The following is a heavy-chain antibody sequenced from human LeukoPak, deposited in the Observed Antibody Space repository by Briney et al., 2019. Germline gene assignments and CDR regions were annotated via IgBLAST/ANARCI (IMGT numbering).Heavy chain of an antibody. Sequence: PSETLSLTCAVYGGSFSGYYWSWIRQPPGKGLEWIGEINHSGSTNYNPSLKSRVTISVDTSKNQFSLELSSVTAADTAVYYCASSRAVYSNYTRYYYYYGMDVWGQGTTVTVSS. CDR1: GGSFSGYY. CDR3: ASSRAVYSNYTRYYYYYGMDV. J-gene: IGHJ6*02. CDR2: INHSGST. D-gene: IGHD4-11*01. V-gene: IGHV4-34*01.